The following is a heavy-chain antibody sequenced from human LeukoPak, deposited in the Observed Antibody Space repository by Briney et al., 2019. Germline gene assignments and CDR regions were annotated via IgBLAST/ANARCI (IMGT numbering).Heavy chain of an antibody. CDR3: ARHFYSSGWPVAFDM. D-gene: IGHD6-19*01. CDR2: TYYRSKWYN. Sequence: SQTLSLTCAISGDSVSSNSAAWNWIRQSPSRGLEWLGRTYYRSKWYNDYAVSVKSRVTINPDTYKNQFSLQLNSVNSEDTAVYYCARHFYSSGWPVAFDMWGQGTMVTVSS. CDR1: GDSVSSNSAA. J-gene: IGHJ3*02. V-gene: IGHV6-1*01.